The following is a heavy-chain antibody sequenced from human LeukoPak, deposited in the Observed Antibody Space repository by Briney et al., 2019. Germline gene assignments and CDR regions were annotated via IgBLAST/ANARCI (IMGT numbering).Heavy chain of an antibody. CDR3: ARGPPPMFRGLIRRFENDS. J-gene: IGHJ4*02. CDR2: IDNSGRT. D-gene: IGHD3-10*01. CDR1: GVPFSGYY. V-gene: IGHV4-34*01. Sequence: SETLSLTCAVSGVPFSGYYWTWIRQPPGKGLEWIGEIDNSGRTNYNPSLKSRLTISVDTSKDQFSLRLSSVTAADSAVYYCARGPPPMFRGLIRRFENDSWGQGTLVTVSS.